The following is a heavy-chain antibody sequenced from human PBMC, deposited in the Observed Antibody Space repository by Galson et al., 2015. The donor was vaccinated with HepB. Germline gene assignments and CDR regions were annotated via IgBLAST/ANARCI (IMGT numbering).Heavy chain of an antibody. CDR3: VKDPLGIVAIPGGFDY. V-gene: IGHV3-64D*06. Sequence: SLRLSCAASGFTFSSYAMHWVRQAPGKGLEYVPAISSNGGSTYYADSVKGRFTISRDNSKNTLYLQMSSLRAEDTAVYYCVKDPLGIVAIPGGFDYWGQGTLVTVSS. D-gene: IGHD5-12*01. J-gene: IGHJ4*02. CDR2: ISSNGGST. CDR1: GFTFSSYA.